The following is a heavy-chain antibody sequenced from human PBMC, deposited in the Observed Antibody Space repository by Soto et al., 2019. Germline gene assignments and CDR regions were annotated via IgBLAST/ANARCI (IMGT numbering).Heavy chain of an antibody. CDR1: GFTLSDYY. CDR2: ISSSSSYT. V-gene: IGHV3-11*06. D-gene: IGHD3-22*01. CDR3: ASSDPYDSSGYYLG. J-gene: IGHJ4*02. Sequence: ALRLSCAPSGFTLSDYYMSWIRRAPGKGLEWVSYISSSSSYTNYADSVKGRFTISRDNAKNSLYLQMNSLRAEDTAVYYCASSDPYDSSGYYLGWGQGTLVTVSS.